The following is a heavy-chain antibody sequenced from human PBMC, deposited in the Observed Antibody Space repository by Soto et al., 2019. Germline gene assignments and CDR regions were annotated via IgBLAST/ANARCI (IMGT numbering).Heavy chain of an antibody. CDR2: AKSEINGGAV. CDR3: AADLPDWGAYAFDY. D-gene: IGHD3-16*01. Sequence: EVQLVESGGDLVQPGGSLRLSCAASGFTFTRAWLNWVRQAPGKGLEWVGRAKSEINGGAVDYAAPVKGRFTISRDASQNTVYLQINSLRADDTAVYYCAADLPDWGAYAFDYWGHGTQVTVSS. CDR1: GFTFTRAW. V-gene: IGHV3-15*07. J-gene: IGHJ4*01.